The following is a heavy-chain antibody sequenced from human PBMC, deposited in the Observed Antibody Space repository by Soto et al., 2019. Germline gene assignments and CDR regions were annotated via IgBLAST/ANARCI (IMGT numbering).Heavy chain of an antibody. J-gene: IGHJ4*02. V-gene: IGHV7-4-1*01. D-gene: IGHD1-26*01. CDR1: GYTFTSYA. CDR3: ARDKGGSYVDYFDY. Sequence: ASVKVSCKASGYTFTSYAMNWVRQAPGQGLEWMGWINTNTGNPTYAQGFTGRFVFSLDTSVSTAYLQICSLKAEDTAVYYCARDKGGSYVDYFDYWGQGTLVTVSS. CDR2: INTNTGNP.